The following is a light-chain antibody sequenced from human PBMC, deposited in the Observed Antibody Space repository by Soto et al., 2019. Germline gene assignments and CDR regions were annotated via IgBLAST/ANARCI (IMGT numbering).Light chain of an antibody. CDR3: QQLNAYPHT. CDR2: AAS. Sequence: DIQLTQSPSFLSASVGDRVTISCRASQDTRRNLAWYQQETGRAPRLLIYAASIVQSGVPSRFSVSGSGTEFTLTVSGLQPEDFATYYCQQLNAYPHTFGQGTKVEIK. V-gene: IGKV1-9*01. CDR1: QDTRRN. J-gene: IGKJ2*01.